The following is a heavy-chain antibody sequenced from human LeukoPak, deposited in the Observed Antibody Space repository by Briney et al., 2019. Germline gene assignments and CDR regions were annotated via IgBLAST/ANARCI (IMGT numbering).Heavy chain of an antibody. Sequence: GASVKVSCKASGYTFTGYYMHWVRQAPGQGLEWMGWINPNSGGTNYAQKFQGRVTITRNNSISTVYMELSSLRSEDTAVYYCARRLGLRWDLQAFDIWGQGTMVTVPS. D-gene: IGHD4-23*01. CDR1: GYTFTGYY. J-gene: IGHJ3*02. CDR3: ARRLGLRWDLQAFDI. V-gene: IGHV1-2*02. CDR2: INPNSGGT.